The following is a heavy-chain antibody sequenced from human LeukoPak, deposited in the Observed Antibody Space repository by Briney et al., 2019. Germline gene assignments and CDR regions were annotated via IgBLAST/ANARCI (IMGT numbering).Heavy chain of an antibody. CDR1: GFTFSSYW. D-gene: IGHD3-22*01. CDR2: INQDGGAK. Sequence: PGGSLRLSCAASGFTFSSYWMAWVRQAPGKGLEWVGNINQDGGAKFSVDSVKGRFTISRDNARNSLYLQMNNLRVEDTGIYYCATSHDSSGNNWGRGTLVTVSS. J-gene: IGHJ4*02. CDR3: ATSHDSSGNN. V-gene: IGHV3-7*01.